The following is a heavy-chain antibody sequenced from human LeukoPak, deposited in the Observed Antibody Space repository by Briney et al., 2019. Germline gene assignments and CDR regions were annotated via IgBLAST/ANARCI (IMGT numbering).Heavy chain of an antibody. CDR3: ARPKNYADFDY. V-gene: IGHV3-23*01. J-gene: IGHJ4*02. D-gene: IGHD2-2*01. CDR2: ISGSGGGT. Sequence: PGGSLRLSCAASGFTFSSYAMRWVRQAPGKGLEWVSGISGSGGGTYYADSVKGRFTISRDNAKNSLYLQMNSLRAEDTAVYYCARPKNYADFDYWGQGTLVTVSS. CDR1: GFTFSSYA.